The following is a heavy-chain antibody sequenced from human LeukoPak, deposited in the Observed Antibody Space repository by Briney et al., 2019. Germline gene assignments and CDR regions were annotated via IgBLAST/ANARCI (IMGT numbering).Heavy chain of an antibody. Sequence: GGSLRLSCAASGFTFSSHWMTWVRQVPGRGPEWVANVNRDGSETYYLDSVKGRFTISKDNAKNSLYLQMNSLRAEDAALYHCARNNGMDVWGQGTTVIVSS. CDR2: VNRDGSET. J-gene: IGHJ6*02. CDR1: GFTFSSHW. CDR3: ARNNGMDV. V-gene: IGHV3-7*03.